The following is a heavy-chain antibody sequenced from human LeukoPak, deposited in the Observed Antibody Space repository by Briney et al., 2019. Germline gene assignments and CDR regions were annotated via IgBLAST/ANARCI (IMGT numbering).Heavy chain of an antibody. CDR3: AKESVGATSLDY. CDR2: ISWNSGSI. D-gene: IGHD1-26*01. CDR1: GFTFDDYA. Sequence: PGRSLRLSCAASGFTFDDYAMHWVRQAPGKGLEWVSGISWNSGSIGYADSVKGRFTISRDNAKNSLYLQMNSLRAEDTALYYYAKESVGATSLDYWGQGTLVTVSS. J-gene: IGHJ4*02. V-gene: IGHV3-9*01.